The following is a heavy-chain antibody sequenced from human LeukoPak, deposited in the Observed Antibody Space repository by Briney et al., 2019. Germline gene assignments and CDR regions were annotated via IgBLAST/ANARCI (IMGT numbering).Heavy chain of an antibody. V-gene: IGHV1-2*02. Sequence: ASVKVSCKASGYTFTVYYMYWVRQAPGQGLEWMGWINPNSGGTNYAQKFQGRVTMTRDTSISTAYMELSRVTSDDTAVYYCARSDYGGKGAGDNWLDPWGQGTLVTVSS. CDR1: GYTFTVYY. CDR2: INPNSGGT. CDR3: ARSDYGGKGAGDNWLDP. D-gene: IGHD4-23*01. J-gene: IGHJ5*02.